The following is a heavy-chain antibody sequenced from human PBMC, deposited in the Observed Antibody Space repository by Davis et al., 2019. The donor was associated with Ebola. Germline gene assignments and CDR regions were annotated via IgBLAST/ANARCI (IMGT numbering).Heavy chain of an antibody. V-gene: IGHV1-46*01. D-gene: IGHD3-3*01. Sequence: ASVKVSCKASGYTFTGNYIQWARQAPGQGLEWMGRIIPILGIANYAQKFQGRVTMTRDTSTSTVYMELSSLRSEDTAVYYCARDLWGGYYYYGMDVWGKGTTVTVSS. CDR2: IIPILGIA. CDR3: ARDLWGGYYYYGMDV. J-gene: IGHJ6*04. CDR1: GYTFTGNY.